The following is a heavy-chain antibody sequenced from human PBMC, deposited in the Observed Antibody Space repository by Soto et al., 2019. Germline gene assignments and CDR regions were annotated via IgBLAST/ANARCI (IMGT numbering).Heavy chain of an antibody. CDR3: ARLLGYCSCGSCYYAWFDP. J-gene: IGHJ5*02. CDR2: IYYSGST. Sequence: SETLSLTCTVSGGSISSSSYYWGWIRQPPGKGLEWIGSIYYSGSTYYNPSLKSRVTISVDTSKNQFSLKLSSVTAADTAVYYCARLLGYCSCGSCYYAWFDPWGQGTLVTVSS. CDR1: GGSISSSSYY. D-gene: IGHD2-15*01. V-gene: IGHV4-39*01.